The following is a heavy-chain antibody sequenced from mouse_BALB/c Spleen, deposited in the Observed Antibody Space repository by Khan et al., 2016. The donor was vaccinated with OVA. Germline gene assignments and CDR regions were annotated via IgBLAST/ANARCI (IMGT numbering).Heavy chain of an antibody. Sequence: EVELVESGPSLVKPSQTLSLTCSVTGDSITSGYWNWIRKFPGNKLEYMGYISYSGSTYYIPSLKSRISITRDTSKNQYYLQLNSVTTEDTATYYCARYYDGYPYYYAMDYWGQGTSGTVSS. CDR3: ARYYDGYPYYYAMDY. D-gene: IGHD2-3*01. J-gene: IGHJ4*01. V-gene: IGHV3-8*02. CDR2: ISYSGST. CDR1: GDSITSGY.